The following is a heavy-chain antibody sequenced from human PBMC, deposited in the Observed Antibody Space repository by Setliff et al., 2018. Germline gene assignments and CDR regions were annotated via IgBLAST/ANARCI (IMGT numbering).Heavy chain of an antibody. D-gene: IGHD6-19*01. Sequence: ASVKVSCKASGYTFTVYTMNWVRQAPGQGLEWLGWINTNTGNPTYAQGFSGRFVFSLDTSVNTAYLQINSLKAEDTAVYYCARVWGSGWYGFPFDYWGQGTLVTVSS. J-gene: IGHJ4*02. V-gene: IGHV7-4-1*02. CDR3: ARVWGSGWYGFPFDY. CDR1: GYTFTVYT. CDR2: INTNTGNP.